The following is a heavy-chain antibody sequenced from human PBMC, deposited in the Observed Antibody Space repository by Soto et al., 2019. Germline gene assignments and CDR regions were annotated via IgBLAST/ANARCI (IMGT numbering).Heavy chain of an antibody. CDR3: AKDQGDYVWGSYRYTGCFDY. CDR2: ISGSGGST. V-gene: IGHV3-23*01. CDR1: GFTFSSYA. Sequence: GGSLRLSCAASGFTFSSYAMSWVRQAPGKGLEWVSAISGSGGSTYYADSVKGRFTISRDNSKNTLYLQMNSLRAEDTAVYYCAKDQGDYVWGSYRYTGCFDYWGQGTLVTVSS. J-gene: IGHJ4*02. D-gene: IGHD3-16*02.